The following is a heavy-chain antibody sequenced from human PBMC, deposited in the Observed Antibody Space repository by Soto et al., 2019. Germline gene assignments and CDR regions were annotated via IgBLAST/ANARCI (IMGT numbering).Heavy chain of an antibody. CDR2: ISSNGGST. CDR1: GFTFSSYA. J-gene: IGHJ5*02. CDR3: VKEYIVVVPWYWFDP. V-gene: IGHV3-64D*06. Sequence: LRLSCSASGFTFSSYAMHWVRQAPGKGLEYVSAISSNGGSTYYADSVKGRFTISRDNSKNTLYLQMSSLRAEDTAVYYCVKEYIVVVPWYWFDPWGQGTLVTVSS. D-gene: IGHD2-2*01.